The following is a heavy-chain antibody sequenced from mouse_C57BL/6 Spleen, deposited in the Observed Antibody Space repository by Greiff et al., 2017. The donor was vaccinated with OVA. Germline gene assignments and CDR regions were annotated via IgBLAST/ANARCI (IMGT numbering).Heavy chain of an antibody. V-gene: IGHV5-4*01. CDR3: ARDLGTGYFDV. CDR1: GFTFSSYA. CDR2: ISDGGSYT. D-gene: IGHD4-1*01. Sequence: EVQRVESGGGLVKPGGSLKLSCAASGFTFSSYAMSWVRQTPEKRLEWVATISDGGSYTYYPDNVKGRFTISRDNAKNNLYLQMSHLKSEDTAMYYCARDLGTGYFDVWGTGTTVTVSS. J-gene: IGHJ1*03.